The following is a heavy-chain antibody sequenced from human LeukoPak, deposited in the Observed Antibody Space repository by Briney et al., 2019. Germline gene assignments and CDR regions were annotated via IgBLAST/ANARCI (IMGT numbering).Heavy chain of an antibody. D-gene: IGHD2-2*02. CDR1: GFTFDDYA. CDR3: AKDYCSSTSCYTGFYDWYFDL. CDR2: ISWNSGSI. J-gene: IGHJ2*01. Sequence: GGSLRLSCAASGFTFDDYAMHWVRQAPGKGLEWVSGISWNSGSIGYADSVKGRFTISRDNAKNSLYVQMNSLRAEDTALYYCAKDYCSSTSCYTGFYDWYFDLWGRGTLVTVSS. V-gene: IGHV3-9*01.